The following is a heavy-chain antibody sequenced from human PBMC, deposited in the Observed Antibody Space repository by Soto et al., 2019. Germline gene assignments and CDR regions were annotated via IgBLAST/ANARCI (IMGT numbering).Heavy chain of an antibody. J-gene: IGHJ4*02. CDR2: ISRSSAIM. V-gene: IGHV3-48*01. Sequence: EVQLVESGGGLVQPGGSLRLSCAASEFTFSIYSMNWVRQAPGKGLEWVSYISRSSAIMYYADSVKGRFTISRDNAKSSLYLQMNSLRAEDTAVSFCVSGDHSGWYDSGEFQYWGQGTLVTVSS. CDR3: VSGDHSGWYDSGEFQY. D-gene: IGHD6-19*01. CDR1: EFTFSIYS.